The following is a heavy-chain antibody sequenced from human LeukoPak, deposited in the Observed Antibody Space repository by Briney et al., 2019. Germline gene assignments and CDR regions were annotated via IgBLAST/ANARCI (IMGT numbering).Heavy chain of an antibody. D-gene: IGHD3-22*01. CDR2: IYPGDSDT. Sequence: GESLQISCKGSGYSFTSYWIGWVRQMPGKGLEWMGIIYPGDSDTRYSPSFQGQVTISADKSISTAYLQWSSLKAPDTAMYYCARYFTDYDSSGYDRFDPWGQGTLVTVSS. V-gene: IGHV5-51*01. CDR1: GYSFTSYW. CDR3: ARYFTDYDSSGYDRFDP. J-gene: IGHJ5*02.